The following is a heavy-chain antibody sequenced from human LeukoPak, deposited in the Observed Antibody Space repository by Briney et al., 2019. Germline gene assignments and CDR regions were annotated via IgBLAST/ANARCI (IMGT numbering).Heavy chain of an antibody. CDR1: GGSISSGSYY. Sequence: PSETLSLTCTVSGGSISSGSYYWSWIRQPAGKGLEWIGRIYTSGSTNYNPSLKSRVTMSVDTSKNQFSLKLSSVTAADTAVYYCARSSCEPLTPVGSSTSCGSPYYYYYMDVWGKGTTVTVSS. V-gene: IGHV4-61*02. CDR3: ARSSCEPLTPVGSSTSCGSPYYYYYMDV. CDR2: IYTSGST. D-gene: IGHD2-2*01. J-gene: IGHJ6*03.